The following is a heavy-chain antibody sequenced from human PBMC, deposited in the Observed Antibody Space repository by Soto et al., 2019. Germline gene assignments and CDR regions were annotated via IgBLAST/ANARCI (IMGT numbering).Heavy chain of an antibody. CDR1: GFTFSSYG. Sequence: QVQLVESGGGVVQPGRSLRLSCAASGFTFSSYGMHWVRQAPGKGLEWVAVIWYDGSNKYYADSVKGRFTISRDNSKNTLHLQMNSLRAEDTAVYYCARAPLKMATGESWYYFDYWGQGTLVTVSS. V-gene: IGHV3-33*01. CDR3: ARAPLKMATGESWYYFDY. J-gene: IGHJ4*02. D-gene: IGHD5-12*01. CDR2: IWYDGSNK.